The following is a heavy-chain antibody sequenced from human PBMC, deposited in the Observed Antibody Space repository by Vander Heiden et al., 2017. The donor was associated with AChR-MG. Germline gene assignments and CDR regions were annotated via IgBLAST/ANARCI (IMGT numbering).Heavy chain of an antibody. CDR3: AKATGPYYYYYYMDV. V-gene: IGHV3-23*01. J-gene: IGHJ6*03. CDR2: ISGSGGST. CDR1: GFTFSSYA. Sequence: EVQLLESGGGLVQPGGSLRLSCAASGFTFSSYAMSWVRPAPGKGLEWVSAISGSGGSTYYADSVKGRFTISRDNSKNTLYLQMNSLRAEDTAVYYCAKATGPYYYYYYMDVWGKGTTVTVSS.